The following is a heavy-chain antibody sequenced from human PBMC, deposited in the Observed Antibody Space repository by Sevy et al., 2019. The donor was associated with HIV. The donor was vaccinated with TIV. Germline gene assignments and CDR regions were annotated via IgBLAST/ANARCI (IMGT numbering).Heavy chain of an antibody. Sequence: SETLSLTCSVSGASISRTFYFWGWIRQPPGKGLEWIANFYYTGTTYYNPSLKSRVTLSVDMSENQLSLKLSSVTAADTAVYYCARSMADAGSPLHFWFDPWGQGTLVTVSS. J-gene: IGHJ5*02. V-gene: IGHV4-39*01. CDR1: GASISRTFYF. D-gene: IGHD3-3*02. CDR2: FYYTGTT. CDR3: ARSMADAGSPLHFWFDP.